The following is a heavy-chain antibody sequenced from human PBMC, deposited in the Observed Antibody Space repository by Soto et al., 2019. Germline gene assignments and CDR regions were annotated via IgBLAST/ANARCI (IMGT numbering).Heavy chain of an antibody. CDR1: GFTLSSYS. Sequence: EVQLVESGGGLVQPGGSLRLSCAASGFTLSSYSMNWVRQAPGKGLEWVSYINSGSTTIYYADSVKGRFTISRDNAKNSLDLQINSLRDEDTAVYYCARDNPRSYVWDVWGQGTRVSVSS. D-gene: IGHD3-16*01. V-gene: IGHV3-48*02. CDR3: ARDNPRSYVWDV. J-gene: IGHJ6*02. CDR2: INSGSTTI.